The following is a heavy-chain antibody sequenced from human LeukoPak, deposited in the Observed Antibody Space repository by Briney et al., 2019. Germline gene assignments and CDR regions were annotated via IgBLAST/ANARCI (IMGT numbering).Heavy chain of an antibody. D-gene: IGHD4-17*01. Sequence: SETLSLTCTVSGGSISSYYWSWIRQPPGKGLEWIGYIYYSGSTNYNPSLKSRVTISVDTSRNQFSLKLSSVTAADTAVYYCARVVGGDWFDPWGQGTLVTVSS. CDR3: ARVVGGDWFDP. CDR1: GGSISSYY. CDR2: IYYSGST. J-gene: IGHJ5*02. V-gene: IGHV4-59*01.